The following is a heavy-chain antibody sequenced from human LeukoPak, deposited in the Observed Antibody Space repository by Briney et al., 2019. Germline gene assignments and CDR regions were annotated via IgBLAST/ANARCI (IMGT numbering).Heavy chain of an antibody. CDR2: INPNSGGT. D-gene: IGHD6-6*01. V-gene: IGHV1-2*06. J-gene: IGHJ4*02. Sequence: ASVKVSCKASGYTFTGYYMHWVRQAPGQGLEWMGRINPNSGGTNYAQKLQGRVTMTTDTSTSTAYMELRNLRSDDTAVYYCARDHKYSSSDFDYWGQGTLVTVSS. CDR1: GYTFTGYY. CDR3: ARDHKYSSSDFDY.